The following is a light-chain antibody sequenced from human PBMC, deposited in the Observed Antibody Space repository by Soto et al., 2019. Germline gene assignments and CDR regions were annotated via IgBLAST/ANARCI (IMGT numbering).Light chain of an antibody. V-gene: IGLV2-14*01. CDR2: DVS. J-gene: IGLJ2*01. CDR3: SSYTSSSARV. Sequence: QSALTQPASVSGSPGQSITISRTGTTSDVGGYNYVSWYQQHPGKAPKLMIYDVSKRPSGVSNRCSGSKSGNTASLTISGLQAEDEADYDCSSYTSSSARVFGGGTKVTVL. CDR1: TSDVGGYNY.